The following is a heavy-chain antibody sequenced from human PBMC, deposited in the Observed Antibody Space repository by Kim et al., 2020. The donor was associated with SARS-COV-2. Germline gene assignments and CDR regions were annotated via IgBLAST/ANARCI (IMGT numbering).Heavy chain of an antibody. CDR2: IGTAGDP. Sequence: GGSLRLSCAASGFTFSSYDMHWVRQATGKGLEWVSAIGTAGDPYYPGSVKGRFTISRENAKNSLYLQMNSLRAGDTAVYYCARDQRAEVAAAGISHYYYGMDVWGQGTTVTVSS. J-gene: IGHJ6*02. V-gene: IGHV3-13*05. CDR1: GFTFSSYD. CDR3: ARDQRAEVAAAGISHYYYGMDV. D-gene: IGHD6-13*01.